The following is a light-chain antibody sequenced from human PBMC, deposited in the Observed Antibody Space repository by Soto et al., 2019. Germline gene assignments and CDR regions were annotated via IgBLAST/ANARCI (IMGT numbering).Light chain of an antibody. CDR1: SSDVGGYSY. J-gene: IGLJ1*01. CDR2: DVT. V-gene: IGLV2-11*01. CDR3: CSYTGSYSYV. Sequence: QSALTQPHSVSGSPGQSVTISCTGTSSDVGGYSYVSWYQQHPGKAPELIIHDVTERPSGVPDRFSGSKSGNTASLTISGLQAEDEADYYCCSYTGSYSYVFGIGTKVTVL.